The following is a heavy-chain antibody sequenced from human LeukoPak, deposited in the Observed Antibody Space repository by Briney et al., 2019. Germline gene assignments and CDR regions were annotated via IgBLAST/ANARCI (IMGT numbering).Heavy chain of an antibody. V-gene: IGHV4-61*02. CDR2: IYTSGST. J-gene: IGHJ4*02. CDR3: ARDIGRFGELFSDY. Sequence: PSQTLSLTCTVSGRSISSGSYYWSWIRQPAGKGLEWIGRIYTSGSTNYNPSLKSRVTISVDTSKNQFSLKLSSVTAADTAVYYCARDIGRFGELFSDYWGQGTLVTVSS. D-gene: IGHD3-10*01. CDR1: GRSISSGSYY.